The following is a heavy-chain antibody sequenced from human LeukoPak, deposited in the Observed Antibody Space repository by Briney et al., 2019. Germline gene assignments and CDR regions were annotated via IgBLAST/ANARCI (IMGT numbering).Heavy chain of an antibody. CDR2: INPKSGGT. V-gene: IGHV1-2*02. CDR1: GYTFTNYY. Sequence: ASVKVSCKASGYTFTNYYMHWVRQAPGLGFEWMGWINPKSGGTSYPQKFQGRLTMTRDTSISTAYMELSRLRSDDTAVYFCVPSANYYYFDYWGQGTLVTVSS. D-gene: IGHD4/OR15-4a*01. J-gene: IGHJ4*02. CDR3: VPSANYYYFDY.